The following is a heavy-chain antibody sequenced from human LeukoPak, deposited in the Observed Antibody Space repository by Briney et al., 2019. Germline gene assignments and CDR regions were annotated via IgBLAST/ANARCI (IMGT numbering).Heavy chain of an antibody. V-gene: IGHV1-2*02. Sequence: ASVKVSCKASGYTFTGYYMHWVRQAPGQGLEWMGWINPNSGGTNYAQKFQGRVTITADKSTSTAYMELSSLRSEDTAVYYCARDSLGSSWLYYFDYWGQGTLVTVSS. CDR2: INPNSGGT. D-gene: IGHD6-13*01. J-gene: IGHJ4*02. CDR3: ARDSLGSSWLYYFDY. CDR1: GYTFTGYY.